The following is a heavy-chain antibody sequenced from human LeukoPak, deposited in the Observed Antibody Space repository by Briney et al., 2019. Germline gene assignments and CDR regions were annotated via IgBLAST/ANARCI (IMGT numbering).Heavy chain of an antibody. CDR1: GGSISSSSYY. J-gene: IGHJ4*02. Sequence: PSETLSLTCTVSGGSISSSSYYWGWIRQPPGKGLEWIGSVYYSGSTYYNTSHKSRVTISVDTSKNKFTLKLSSETAADRAVYYCASLPYGVLTGYYPVYYFDYWGQGTLVTVSS. V-gene: IGHV4-39*01. CDR3: ASLPYGVLTGYYPVYYFDY. CDR2: VYYSGST. D-gene: IGHD3-9*01.